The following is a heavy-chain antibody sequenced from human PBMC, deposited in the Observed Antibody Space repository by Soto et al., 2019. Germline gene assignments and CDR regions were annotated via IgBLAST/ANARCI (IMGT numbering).Heavy chain of an antibody. J-gene: IGHJ4*02. Sequence: QVQLVQSGAEVKEPGASVRVSCKASGYTFTSYDINWVRQATGQGLEWMGWMNPESRNTGYAQKFQGSVTMTRDTSISPAYVALTSLRSEDTAVYYCARFVRHQLPTVDFWCQGTLVTVSS. CDR1: GYTFTSYD. V-gene: IGHV1-8*01. CDR3: ARFVRHQLPTVDF. D-gene: IGHD2-2*01. CDR2: MNPESRNT.